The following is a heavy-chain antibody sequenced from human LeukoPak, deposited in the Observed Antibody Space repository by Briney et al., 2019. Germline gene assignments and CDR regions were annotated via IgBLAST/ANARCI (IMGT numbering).Heavy chain of an antibody. Sequence: SETLSLTCTVSGASISSYYWSWIRQPPGRGLEWIGYIYYSGSTNYNPSLKSRVTISVDTSKNQFSLKLSSVTAADTAVYYCARGRRVLEWLLRVSWFDPWGQGTLVTASS. CDR1: GASISSYY. D-gene: IGHD3-3*01. CDR3: ARGRRVLEWLLRVSWFDP. CDR2: IYYSGST. V-gene: IGHV4-59*12. J-gene: IGHJ5*02.